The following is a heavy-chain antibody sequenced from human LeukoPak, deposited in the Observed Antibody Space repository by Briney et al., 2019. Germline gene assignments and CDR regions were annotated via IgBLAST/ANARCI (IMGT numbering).Heavy chain of an antibody. CDR3: ARGGSRSGRARYYYYGMDV. J-gene: IGHJ6*02. V-gene: IGHV4-34*01. Sequence: KPSETLSLTCAVYGGSFSGYYWSWIRQPPGKGLEWLGEINHSGSTNYNPSLKSRVTISVDTSKNQFSLKLSSVTAADTAVYYCARGGSRSGRARYYYYGMDVWGQGTTVTVSS. D-gene: IGHD3-10*01. CDR1: GGSFSGYY. CDR2: INHSGST.